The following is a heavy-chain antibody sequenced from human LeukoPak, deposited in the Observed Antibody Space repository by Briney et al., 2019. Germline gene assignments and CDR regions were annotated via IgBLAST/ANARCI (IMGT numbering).Heavy chain of an antibody. CDR1: RFTFSNTW. J-gene: IGHJ4*02. CDR2: ISSSGSTI. Sequence: GGSLRLSCAASRFTFSNTWMTWVRQAPGKGPEWVSYISSSGSTIYYADSVKGRFTISRDNAKNSLYLQMNSLRAEDTAVYYCARGDDYGAYFDYWGQGTLVTVSS. V-gene: IGHV3-11*01. D-gene: IGHD4-17*01. CDR3: ARGDDYGAYFDY.